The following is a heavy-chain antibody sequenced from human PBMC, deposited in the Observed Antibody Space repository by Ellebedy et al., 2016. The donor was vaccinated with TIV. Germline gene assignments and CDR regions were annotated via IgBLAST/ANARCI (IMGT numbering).Heavy chain of an antibody. D-gene: IGHD4-11*01. V-gene: IGHV4-61*08. CDR1: GDFVTSGAYY. CDR2: ILYSGGT. CDR3: ARVAIELITVEEYHYYMDV. Sequence: SETLSLTCTVSGDFVTSGAYYWSWIRQPPGKGLEWIGYILYSGGTNSNPSLMSRVTISVDTSKNQFSLNLRSVTAADTAVYYCARVAIELITVEEYHYYMDVWGKGTTVTVSS. J-gene: IGHJ6*03.